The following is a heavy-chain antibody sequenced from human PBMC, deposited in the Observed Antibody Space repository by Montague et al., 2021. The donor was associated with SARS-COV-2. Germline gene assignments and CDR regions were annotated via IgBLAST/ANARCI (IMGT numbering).Heavy chain of an antibody. CDR3: ATYRGGYGGKGT. V-gene: IGHV4-59*03. Sequence: SETLSLTCSVSGGLTSHYHWSWIRQPPGKGLEWIGYINYNGDTHHNPSLNGRVTLSVDTSKNQFSLSVMPVTPDDTAVYFCATYRGGYGGKGTWGQGSLVTVSS. J-gene: IGHJ4*02. CDR1: GGLTSHYH. CDR2: INYNGDT. D-gene: IGHD4-23*01.